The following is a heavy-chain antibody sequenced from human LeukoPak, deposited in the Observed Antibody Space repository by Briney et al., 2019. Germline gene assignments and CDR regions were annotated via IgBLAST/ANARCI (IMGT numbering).Heavy chain of an antibody. D-gene: IGHD5-18*01. CDR2: INSNTGGT. Sequence: ASVKVSCKASGYTFTGYYIQWVRQAPGQGLECMGWINSNTGGTKYVQKFQGRVTMTRDTSISTAYMELYSLRSDDTAVYYCARDSTAIRFDYWGQGTLVTVSP. J-gene: IGHJ4*02. CDR3: ARDSTAIRFDY. V-gene: IGHV1-2*02. CDR1: GYTFTGYY.